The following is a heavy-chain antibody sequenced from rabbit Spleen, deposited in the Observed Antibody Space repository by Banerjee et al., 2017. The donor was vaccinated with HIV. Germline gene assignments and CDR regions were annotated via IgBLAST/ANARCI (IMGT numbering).Heavy chain of an antibody. D-gene: IGHD6-1*01. J-gene: IGHJ4*01. CDR2: IEPIFGRT. V-gene: IGHV1S47*01. Sequence: QEQLVESGGGLVQPGGSLKLSCKASGFDFSSYGVSWVRQAPGKGLEWIGYIEPIFGRTYYASWVNGRFTISSHNAQNMLYLHLNSLTAADTATYFCVRDQAGYDGYGPYYFNLWGPGTLVTVS. CDR1: GFDFSSYG. CDR3: VRDQAGYDGYGPYYFNL.